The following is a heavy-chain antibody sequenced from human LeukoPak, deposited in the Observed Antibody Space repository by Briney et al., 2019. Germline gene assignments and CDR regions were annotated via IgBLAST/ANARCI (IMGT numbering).Heavy chain of an antibody. V-gene: IGHV4-59*01. D-gene: IGHD4-17*01. CDR2: IFYSGST. J-gene: IGHJ4*02. CDR1: DGSISSYY. CDR3: ARDGDYGDYIDFFDY. Sequence: SETLSLTCTVSDGSISSYYWSWIRQPPGKGLEWIGYIFYSGSTNYNPSLKSRVTISVDTSKNEFSLKLSSVTAADTAVYYCARDGDYGDYIDFFDYWGQGTLVTVSS.